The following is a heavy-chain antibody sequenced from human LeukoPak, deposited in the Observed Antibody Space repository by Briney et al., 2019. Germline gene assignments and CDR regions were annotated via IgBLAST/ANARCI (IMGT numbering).Heavy chain of an antibody. J-gene: IGHJ4*02. CDR3: AKVKWKLIGYFDY. Sequence: GGSLRLSCAASGFTFTNYAMIWVRQAPGKGLEWVSVLTGDGGTYYADSVKGRFTNSRNDSKNTLFLQMNSLRAEDTAVYFCAKVKWKLIGYFDYWGQGTLVTVSS. CDR1: GFTFTNYA. V-gene: IGHV3-23*01. D-gene: IGHD1-20*01. CDR2: LTGDGGT.